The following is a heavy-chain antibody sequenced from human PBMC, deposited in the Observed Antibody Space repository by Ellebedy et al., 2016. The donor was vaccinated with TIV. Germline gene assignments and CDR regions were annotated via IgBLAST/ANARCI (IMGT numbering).Heavy chain of an antibody. V-gene: IGHV4-59*08. CDR1: GDSINGYY. D-gene: IGHD3-3*01. Sequence: MPGGSLRLSCTVSGDSINGYYWSWIRQPPGKGLEYIGHIYYIGTTNYNPSLKSRVTISVDTSKNQVSLKLRSLTAADTAVYFCARQGPYDFDLDYWGQGILVTVSS. CDR2: IYYIGTT. J-gene: IGHJ4*02. CDR3: ARQGPYDFDLDY.